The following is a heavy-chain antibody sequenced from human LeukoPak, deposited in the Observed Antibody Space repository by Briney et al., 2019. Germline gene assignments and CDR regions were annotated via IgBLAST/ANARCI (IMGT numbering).Heavy chain of an antibody. CDR1: GFTFSGYA. V-gene: IGHV3-23*01. D-gene: IGHD1-7*01. Sequence: GGSLRLSCAASGFTFSGYAMSWVRQAPGKGLEWVSAISGSGGSTYYADSVKGRFTFSRDNSKNTLYLQMNSLRAEDTAVYYCAKAGGYNWNYYFDYWGQGTLVTVSS. CDR3: AKAGGYNWNYYFDY. CDR2: ISGSGGST. J-gene: IGHJ4*02.